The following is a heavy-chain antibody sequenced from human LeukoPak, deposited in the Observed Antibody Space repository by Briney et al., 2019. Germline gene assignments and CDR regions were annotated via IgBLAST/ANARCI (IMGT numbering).Heavy chain of an antibody. CDR1: GYTFNTYG. CDR3: ARHGVPAAIFITGTTAEEGFDY. CDR2: ISAYNGNT. D-gene: IGHD1-7*01. Sequence: ASVKVSCKTSGYTFNTYGIAWVRQAPGQGLEWMEWISAYNGNTNYAQNLQDRVTMTTDTSTATAYMELRSLSSDDTAVYYCARHGVPAAIFITGTTAEEGFDYWGQGTLVTVSS. J-gene: IGHJ4*02. V-gene: IGHV1-18*01.